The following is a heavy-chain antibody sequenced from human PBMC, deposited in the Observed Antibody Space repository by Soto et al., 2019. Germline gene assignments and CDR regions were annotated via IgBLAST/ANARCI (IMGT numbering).Heavy chain of an antibody. CDR1: GYTFTSYY. Sequence: QVQLEQSGAEVKKPGASVKVSCGASGYTFTSYYMHWVRQAPGQGLEWMGIINPSGGSTSYAQKFQGRVTMTRDTSTSTVYMQLSSLRSEDTAVYYCARGDLPDGYLGYWGQGTLVTVSS. CDR2: INPSGGST. J-gene: IGHJ4*02. V-gene: IGHV1-46*01. CDR3: ARGDLPDGYLGY.